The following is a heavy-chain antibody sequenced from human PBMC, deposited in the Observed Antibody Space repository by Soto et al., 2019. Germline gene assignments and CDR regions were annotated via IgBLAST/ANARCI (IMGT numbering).Heavy chain of an antibody. D-gene: IGHD3-10*01. J-gene: IGHJ6*02. Sequence: LRLSCAASGFTFSSYEMNWVRQAPGKGLEWVSYISSSGSTIYYADSVKGRFTISRDNAKNSLYLQMNSLRAEDTAVYYCARELRFGELFSYYYGMDVWGQGTTVTVSS. CDR1: GFTFSSYE. CDR3: ARELRFGELFSYYYGMDV. V-gene: IGHV3-48*03. CDR2: ISSSGSTI.